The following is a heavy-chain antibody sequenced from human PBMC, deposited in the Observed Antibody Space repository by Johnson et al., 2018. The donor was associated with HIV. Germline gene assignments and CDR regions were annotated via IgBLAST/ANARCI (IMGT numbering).Heavy chain of an antibody. J-gene: IGHJ3*02. CDR1: GFTFSSYA. CDR2: ISYDGSNK. Sequence: VQVVESGGGVVQPGRSLRLSCAASGFTFSSYAMHWVRQAPGKGLEWVAVISYDGSNKYYADSVKGRFTISRDNSNNTLYVQMKSLRADDTALYYCAREGEWWLVGGGAFDIWGQGTMVTVSS. V-gene: IGHV3-30*04. D-gene: IGHD6-19*01. CDR3: AREGEWWLVGGGAFDI.